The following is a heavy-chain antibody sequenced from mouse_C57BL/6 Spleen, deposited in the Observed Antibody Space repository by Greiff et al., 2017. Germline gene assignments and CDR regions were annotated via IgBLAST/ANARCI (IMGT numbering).Heavy chain of an antibody. CDR1: GYSFTGYY. D-gene: IGHD1-1*01. Sequence: VQLQQSGPELVKPGASVKISCKASGYSFTGYYMNWVKQSPEKSLEWIGEINPSTGGTTYNQKFKAKATLTVDKSSSTASMQLKSLTSEDSAFYYCARLDTTVVSDYWGQGTTLTVSS. CDR3: ARLDTTVVSDY. CDR2: INPSTGGT. J-gene: IGHJ2*01. V-gene: IGHV1-42*01.